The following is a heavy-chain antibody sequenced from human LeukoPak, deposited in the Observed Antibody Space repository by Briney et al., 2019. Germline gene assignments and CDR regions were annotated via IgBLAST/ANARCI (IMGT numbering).Heavy chain of an antibody. Sequence: PGGSLRLSCAASGFTFSGYWMSWVRQAPGKGLEWVANIKQDGSEKYYVDSVKGRFTISRDNAKNSLYLQMNSLRAEDTAVYYCARDLEYSSGWSNGYWGQGTLVTVSS. CDR3: ARDLEYSSGWSNGY. V-gene: IGHV3-7*01. CDR2: IKQDGSEK. CDR1: GFTFSGYW. D-gene: IGHD6-19*01. J-gene: IGHJ4*02.